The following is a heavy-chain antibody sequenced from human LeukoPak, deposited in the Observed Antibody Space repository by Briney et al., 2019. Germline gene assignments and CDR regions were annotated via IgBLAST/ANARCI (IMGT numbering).Heavy chain of an antibody. CDR2: IYYSGST. J-gene: IGHJ6*02. Sequence: PSETLSLTCTVSGGSISSSSYYWGWIRQPPGKGLEWIGSIYYSGSTFYNPSLKSRVTISEDTSKNQFSLKLSSVTAADTAVYYCARDSEDFDVWGQGTTVTVSS. CDR3: ARDSEDFDV. D-gene: IGHD3-3*01. V-gene: IGHV4-39*07. CDR1: GGSISSSSYY.